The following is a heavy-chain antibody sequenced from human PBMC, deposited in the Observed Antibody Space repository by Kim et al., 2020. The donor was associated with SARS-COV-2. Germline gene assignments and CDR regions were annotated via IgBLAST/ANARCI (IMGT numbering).Heavy chain of an antibody. Sequence: SETLSLTGTVSGGSISSSSYYWGWIRQPPGKGLEWIGSIYYSGSTYYNPSLKSRVTISVDTSKNQFSLKLSSVTAADTAVYYCARHPPSYYGSSYFDYWGQGTLVTVSS. CDR1: GGSISSSSYY. J-gene: IGHJ4*02. D-gene: IGHD3-10*01. V-gene: IGHV4-39*01. CDR3: ARHPPSYYGSSYFDY. CDR2: IYYSGST.